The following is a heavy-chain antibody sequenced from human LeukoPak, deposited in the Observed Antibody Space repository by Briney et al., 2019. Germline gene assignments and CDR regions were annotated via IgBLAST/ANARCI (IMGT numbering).Heavy chain of an antibody. CDR2: IRSKAYGGTT. CDR3: TRIYGSGSYLCDY. V-gene: IGHV3-49*04. CDR1: GFIFGDYG. J-gene: IGHJ4*02. D-gene: IGHD3-10*01. Sequence: SGGSLRLSCTASGFIFGDYGLSWVRQAPGKGLEWVGFIRSKAYGGTTEYAASVKGRFTISRDDSKSIAYLQMNSLKTEDTAVYYCTRIYGSGSYLCDYWGQGTLVIVSS.